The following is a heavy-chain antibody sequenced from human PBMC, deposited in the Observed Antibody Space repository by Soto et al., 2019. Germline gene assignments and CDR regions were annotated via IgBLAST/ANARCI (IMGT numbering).Heavy chain of an antibody. CDR1: GYTFTSYD. CDR2: IIPIFGTA. D-gene: IGHD3-22*01. Sequence: SVKVSCKASGYTFTSYDINWVRQATGQGLEWMGGIIPIFGTANYAQKFQGRVTITADESTSTAYMELSSLRSEDTAVYYCARVARYYYDSSGYYFSPFDYWGQGTLVTVSS. CDR3: ARVARYYYDSSGYYFSPFDY. V-gene: IGHV1-69*13. J-gene: IGHJ4*02.